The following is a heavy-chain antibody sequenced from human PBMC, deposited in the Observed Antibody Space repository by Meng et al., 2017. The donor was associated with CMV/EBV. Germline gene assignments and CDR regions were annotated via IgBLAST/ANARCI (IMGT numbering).Heavy chain of an antibody. CDR2: IYYSGST. CDR1: GGSISSGGYY. D-gene: IGHD3-22*01. Sequence: LRLSCTVSGGSISSGGYYWSWIRQHPGKGLEWIGYIYYSGSTYYNPSLKSRVTISVDTSKNQFSLKLSSVTAADTAVYYCARDLSGRYYDSSGFRYFDLWGRGILVTVSS. J-gene: IGHJ2*01. V-gene: IGHV4-31*03. CDR3: ARDLSGRYYDSSGFRYFDL.